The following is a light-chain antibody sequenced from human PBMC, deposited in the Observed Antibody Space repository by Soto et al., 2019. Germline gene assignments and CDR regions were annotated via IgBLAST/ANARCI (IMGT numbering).Light chain of an antibody. J-gene: IGKJ4*01. CDR3: QQWA. Sequence: DIQMTQSPSTLSASVGDRVTITCRVSQSISSWLAWYQQKPGKAPKLLIYKASSLESGVPSRFSGSGSGTEFTLTISSLQPDDFATYYCQQWAFGGGTKVEIK. CDR2: KAS. CDR1: QSISSW. V-gene: IGKV1-5*03.